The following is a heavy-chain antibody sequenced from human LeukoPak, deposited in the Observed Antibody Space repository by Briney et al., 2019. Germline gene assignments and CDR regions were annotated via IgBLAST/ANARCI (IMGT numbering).Heavy chain of an antibody. D-gene: IGHD3-10*01. CDR2: ISYGGSNK. J-gene: IGHJ4*02. V-gene: IGHV3-30*04. Sequence: GRSLRLSCAASGFTFSSYAMHWVRQAPGKGLEWVAVISYGGSNKYYADSVKGRFTISRDNSKNTLYLQMNSLRAEDTAVYYCARDGDYYGSGRPYYWGQGTLVTVSS. CDR3: ARDGDYYGSGRPYY. CDR1: GFTFSSYA.